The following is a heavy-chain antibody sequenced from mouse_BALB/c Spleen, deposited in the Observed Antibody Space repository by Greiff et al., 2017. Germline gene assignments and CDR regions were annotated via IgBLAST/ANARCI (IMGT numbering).Heavy chain of an antibody. V-gene: IGHV14-3*02. D-gene: IGHD2-1*01. CDR1: GFNFKDYY. CDR2: IDPANGNT. CDR3: ARYYGNPY. Sequence: VQLQQSGAELVKPGASVKLSCTASGFNFKDYYMHWVKQRPEQGLEWIGRIDPANGNTKYDPKFPGKATITADTSSNTAYLQLSSLTSEDTAVYYCARYYGNPYWGQGTLVTVSA. J-gene: IGHJ3*01.